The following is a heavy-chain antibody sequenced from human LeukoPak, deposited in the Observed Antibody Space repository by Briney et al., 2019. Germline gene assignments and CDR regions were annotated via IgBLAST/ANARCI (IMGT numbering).Heavy chain of an antibody. V-gene: IGHV1-69*10. Sequence: VKVSCKASGGTFSSYAISWVRQAPGQGLEWMGRIIPILGIANYAQKFQGRVTITADKSTSTAYMELSSLRSEDTAVYYCARVQHRGAEPDAFDIWGQGTMVTVSS. J-gene: IGHJ3*02. CDR3: ARVQHRGAEPDAFDI. D-gene: IGHD1-14*01. CDR1: GGTFSSYA. CDR2: IIPILGIA.